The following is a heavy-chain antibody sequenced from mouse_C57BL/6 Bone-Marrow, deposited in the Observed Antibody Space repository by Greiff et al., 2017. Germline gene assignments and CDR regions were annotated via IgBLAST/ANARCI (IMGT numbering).Heavy chain of an antibody. CDR2: IYPRDGST. D-gene: IGHD1-1*01. J-gene: IGHJ4*01. Sequence: VKLVESDAELVKPGASVKISCKVSGYTFTDHTIHWMKQRPEQGLEWIGYIYPRDGSTKYNEKFKGKATLTADKSSSTAYMQLNSLTSEDSAVYFCARRLRGNYYAMDYWGQGTSVTVSS. CDR1: GYTFTDHT. CDR3: ARRLRGNYYAMDY. V-gene: IGHV1-78*01.